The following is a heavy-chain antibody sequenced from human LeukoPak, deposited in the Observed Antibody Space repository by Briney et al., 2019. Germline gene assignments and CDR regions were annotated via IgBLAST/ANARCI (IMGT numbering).Heavy chain of an antibody. CDR2: INEHGSGK. Sequence: GGSLRLSCAASGLTFSTYWMSWVRQAPGKGLECVGIINEHGSGKYYVDSVKGRFTIPRDNAKNSLYLQINSLRAEDTAVYYCARGALRSVDYWGQGTLLTASS. V-gene: IGHV3-7*03. CDR1: GLTFSTYW. D-gene: IGHD3-10*02. CDR3: ARGALRSVDY. J-gene: IGHJ4*02.